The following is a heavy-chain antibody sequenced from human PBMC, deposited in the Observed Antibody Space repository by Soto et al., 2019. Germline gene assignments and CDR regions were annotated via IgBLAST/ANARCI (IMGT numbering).Heavy chain of an antibody. Sequence: GGSLRLSCAASGFTFSNNWMNWFRQAPGKGLEWVSAIYSGGSTYYADSVKGRFTISRDNSRNTLYLQMNSLRAEDTAVYFCARCDGSATYCFFFAYWGQGTPVTVSS. J-gene: IGHJ4*02. CDR3: ARCDGSATYCFFFAY. V-gene: IGHV3-66*01. CDR1: GFTFSNNW. D-gene: IGHD3-10*01. CDR2: IYSGGST.